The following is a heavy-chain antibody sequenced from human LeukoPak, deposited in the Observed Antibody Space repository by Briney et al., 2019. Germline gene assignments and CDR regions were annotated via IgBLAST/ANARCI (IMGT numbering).Heavy chain of an antibody. V-gene: IGHV4-31*03. CDR3: ARTVLLWFGESGNNWFDP. CDR1: GGSISSGGYY. J-gene: IGHJ5*02. D-gene: IGHD3-10*01. CDR2: IYYSGST. Sequence: SQTLSLTCTVSGGSISSGGYYWSWIRQHPGKGLEWIGYIYYSGSTYYNPSLKSRVTISVDTSKNQFSLKLSSVTAADTAVYYCARTVLLWFGESGNNWFDPWGQGTLVTVSS.